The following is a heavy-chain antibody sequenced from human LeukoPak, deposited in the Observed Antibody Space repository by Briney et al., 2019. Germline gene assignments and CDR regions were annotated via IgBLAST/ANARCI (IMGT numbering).Heavy chain of an antibody. CDR3: AKVSYDYVWGSYRYLYYFDY. Sequence: PGRSLRLSCAASGFTFDDYAMHWVRQAPGKGLEWVAVISYDGSNKYYADSLKGRFTISRDNSKNTLYLQMNSLRAEDTAVYYCAKVSYDYVWGSYRYLYYFDYWGQGTLVTVSS. J-gene: IGHJ4*02. CDR2: ISYDGSNK. CDR1: GFTFDDYA. V-gene: IGHV3-30*18. D-gene: IGHD3-16*02.